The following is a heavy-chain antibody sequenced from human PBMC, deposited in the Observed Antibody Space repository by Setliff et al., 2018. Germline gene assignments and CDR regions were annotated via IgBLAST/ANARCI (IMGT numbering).Heavy chain of an antibody. CDR3: ARAPAHDYADYMFMTTMGYYFDY. J-gene: IGHJ4*02. Sequence: GGSLRLSCAASGFTFSSYAMSWVRQAPGKGLEWVSYISGSGTTIYYADSVKGRFTISRDNAKNSLYLQMNSLRAEDTAVYYCARAPAHDYADYMFMTTMGYYFDYWGQGTLVTVSS. CDR2: ISGSGTTI. V-gene: IGHV3-48*04. CDR1: GFTFSSYA. D-gene: IGHD4-17*01.